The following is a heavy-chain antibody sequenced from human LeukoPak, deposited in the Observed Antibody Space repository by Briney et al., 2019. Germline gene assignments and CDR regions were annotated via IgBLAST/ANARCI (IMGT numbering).Heavy chain of an antibody. CDR1: GYSISSSNY. CDR3: ARGYPYYDFWSGYYPISNAFDI. Sequence: SETLSLTCAVSGYSISSSNYWAWIRQPPGKGLEWIGHIYYSGSIYYNPSLKSRVTISVDTSKNQFSLKLSSVTAADTAVYYCARGYPYYDFWSGYYPISNAFDIWGQGTMVTVSS. CDR2: IYYSGSI. D-gene: IGHD3-3*01. J-gene: IGHJ3*02. V-gene: IGHV4-28*05.